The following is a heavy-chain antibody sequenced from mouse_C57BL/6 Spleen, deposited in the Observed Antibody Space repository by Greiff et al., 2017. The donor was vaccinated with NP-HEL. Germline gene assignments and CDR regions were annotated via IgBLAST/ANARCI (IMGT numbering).Heavy chain of an antibody. CDR1: GFSLTSYA. V-gene: IGHV2-9-1*01. Sequence: VQLQESGPGLVAPSQSLSITCTVSGFSLTSYAISWVRQPPGKGLEWLGVIWTGGGTNYNSALKSRLSISKDNPKSQVFLKRSRVRTEDTARYSCAREGTTVPYFDYWGQGAPLTVSS. D-gene: IGHD1-1*01. CDR3: AREGTTVPYFDY. J-gene: IGHJ2*01. CDR2: IWTGGGT.